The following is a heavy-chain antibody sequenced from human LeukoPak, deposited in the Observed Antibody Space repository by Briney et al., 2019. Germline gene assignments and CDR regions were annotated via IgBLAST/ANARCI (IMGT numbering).Heavy chain of an antibody. V-gene: IGHV3-23*01. CDR3: ARLWFGELLGAIDY. J-gene: IGHJ4*02. Sequence: GGSLRLSCAASGFTFSSYAMSWVRQAPGKGLEWVSAISGSGGSTYYADSVKGRFTISRDNSKNTLYLQMNSLRAEDTAVYYCARLWFGELLGAIDYWGQGTLVTVSS. D-gene: IGHD3-10*01. CDR2: ISGSGGST. CDR1: GFTFSSYA.